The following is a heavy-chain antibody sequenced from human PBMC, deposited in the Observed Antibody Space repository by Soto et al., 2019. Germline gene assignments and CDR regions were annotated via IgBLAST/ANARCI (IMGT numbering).Heavy chain of an antibody. J-gene: IGHJ4*02. CDR3: ARVFRDFWSGYSPYYFDY. V-gene: IGHV4-39*01. CDR2: IYYSGST. D-gene: IGHD3-3*01. Sequence: SETLSLTCTVSGGSISSSSYYWGWIRQPPGKGLEWIGSIYYSGSTYYNPSLKSRVTISVDTSKNQFSLKLSSVTAADTAVYYCARVFRDFWSGYSPYYFDYWGQGTLLTVSS. CDR1: GGSISSSSYY.